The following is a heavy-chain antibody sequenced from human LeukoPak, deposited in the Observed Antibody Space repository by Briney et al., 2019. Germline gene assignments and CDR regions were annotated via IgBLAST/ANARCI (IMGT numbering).Heavy chain of an antibody. CDR2: IGTGDDT. J-gene: IGHJ6*02. D-gene: IGHD2-15*01. Sequence: GGSLRLSCAASGFTFSTYDMHWVRQVTGKGLEWVSAIGTGDDTYYLGSVKGRFTISRENAKNVLYLQMSSLRAEDTAVYYCAREIRETVVTRHYYYGIDVWGQGTTVIVSS. CDR3: AREIRETVVTRHYYYGIDV. CDR1: GFTFSTYD. V-gene: IGHV3-13*01.